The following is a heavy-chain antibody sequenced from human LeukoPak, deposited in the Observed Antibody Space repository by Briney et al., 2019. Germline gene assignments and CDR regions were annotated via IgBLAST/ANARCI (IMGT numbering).Heavy chain of an antibody. CDR1: GGTFSSYA. Sequence: GASVKVSCKASGGTFSSYAISWVRQAPGQGLEWMGGIIPIFGTANYAQKFQGRVTITADKSTSTAYMELSSLRSEDTAVYYCAFDYYDSSGYYRFDYWGQGTLVTVSS. V-gene: IGHV1-69*06. D-gene: IGHD3-22*01. CDR2: IIPIFGTA. CDR3: AFDYYDSSGYYRFDY. J-gene: IGHJ4*02.